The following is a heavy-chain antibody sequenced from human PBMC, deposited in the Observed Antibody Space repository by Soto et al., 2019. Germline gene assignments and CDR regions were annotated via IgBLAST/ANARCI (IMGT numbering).Heavy chain of an antibody. CDR3: AKGSHLSFFDY. CDR1: GLTFRNYA. V-gene: IGHV3-23*01. Sequence: EVQLSESGGGLVQPGGSLRLSCTASGLTFRNYAMTWVRQAPGKGPEWVSSVSGRGDETFYADAVKGRFTISRDNSKDTVYLLMNILSVEDTAVYYCAKGSHLSFFDYWGQGTLVTVSS. D-gene: IGHD3-10*01. J-gene: IGHJ4*02. CDR2: VSGRGDET.